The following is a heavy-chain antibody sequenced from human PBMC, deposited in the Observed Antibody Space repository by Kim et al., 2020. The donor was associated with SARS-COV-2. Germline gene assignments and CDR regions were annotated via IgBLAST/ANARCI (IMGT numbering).Heavy chain of an antibody. J-gene: IGHJ5*02. D-gene: IGHD5-12*01. CDR3: AKTYGGTNWFDP. V-gene: IGHV4-31*02. Sequence: YYNPDLRSRVNISVDPSKNQASLKVDYVTAADTAVYYCAKTYGGTNWFDPWGQGILVTVSS.